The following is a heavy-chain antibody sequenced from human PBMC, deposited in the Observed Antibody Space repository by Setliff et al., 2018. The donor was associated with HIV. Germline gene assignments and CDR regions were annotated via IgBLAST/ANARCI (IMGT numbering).Heavy chain of an antibody. Sequence: SETLSLTCTVSGGSISRYYWSWIRQPPGKGLEWIGYISYSGSTNYNPSLKSRVTISVDTSKNYFFLKLTSVTVADTAVYYCASPFGAVAGTMDVWGKGTTVTVSS. J-gene: IGHJ6*04. CDR3: ASPFGAVAGTMDV. CDR1: GGSISRYY. CDR2: ISYSGST. V-gene: IGHV4-59*08. D-gene: IGHD6-19*01.